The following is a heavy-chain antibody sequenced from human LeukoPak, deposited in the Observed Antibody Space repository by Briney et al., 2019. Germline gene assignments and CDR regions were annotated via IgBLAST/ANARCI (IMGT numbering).Heavy chain of an antibody. J-gene: IGHJ3*02. CDR3: ARERQDTNVHSGAFDI. V-gene: IGHV3-30-3*01. CDR2: ISSDGSHT. CDR1: GFTFSTYF. D-gene: IGHD2-8*01. Sequence: GRSLRLSCAASGFTFSTYFMHWVRQAPGKGLEWVAVISSDGSHTFYVESVKGRFTISRDNSKNTLYLQMNSLRAEDTTVYFCARERQDTNVHSGAFDIWGQGTMVTVSS.